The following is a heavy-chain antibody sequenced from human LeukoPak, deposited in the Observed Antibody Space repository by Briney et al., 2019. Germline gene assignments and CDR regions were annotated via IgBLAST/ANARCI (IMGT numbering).Heavy chain of an antibody. D-gene: IGHD3-22*01. V-gene: IGHV3-21*01. CDR2: INSRSSYV. CDR3: ARGPTMKMDV. CDR1: GFTFSSYS. Sequence: KPGGSLRLSCAASGFTFSSYSMNWVRQAPGKGLEWVSSINSRSSYVYYADSVKGRFTISRDNAKNSLYLQMNSLRAEDTAVYYCARGPTMKMDVWGKGTTVTVSS. J-gene: IGHJ6*04.